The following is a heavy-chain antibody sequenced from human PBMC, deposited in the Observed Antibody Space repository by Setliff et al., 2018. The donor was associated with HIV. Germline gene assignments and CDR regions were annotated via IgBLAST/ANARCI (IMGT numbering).Heavy chain of an antibody. CDR3: ARAAAGNTGPFDL. D-gene: IGHD4-17*01. V-gene: IGHV4-4*07. Sequence: SETLSLTCTVSASGTYYWSWIRQPAGKGLEWIGRVSSRGDTNCNPPLKSRVTMSVDTSKNQFSLKLTSVTASDTAVYYCARAAAGNTGPFDLWGQGSPVTVSS. J-gene: IGHJ4*02. CDR1: ASGTYY. CDR2: VSSRGDT.